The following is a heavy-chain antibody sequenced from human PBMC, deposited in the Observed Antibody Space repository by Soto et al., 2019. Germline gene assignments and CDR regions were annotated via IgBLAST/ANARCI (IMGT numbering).Heavy chain of an antibody. Sequence: SQTLSLTCAISGDSVSSNSAAWNWIRQSPSRGLEWLGRTYYRSKWYNDYAVSVKSRITINPDTSKNQFSLQLNSVTPEDTAVYYCASARSTWGSTWYFDYCAQGTLVTVSS. V-gene: IGHV6-1*01. CDR1: GDSVSSNSAA. CDR3: ASARSTWGSTWYFDY. J-gene: IGHJ4*02. CDR2: TYYRSKWYN. D-gene: IGHD6-13*01.